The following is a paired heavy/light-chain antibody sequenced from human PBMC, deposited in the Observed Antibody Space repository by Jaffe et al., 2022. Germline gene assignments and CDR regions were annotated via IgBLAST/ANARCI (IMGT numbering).Light chain of an antibody. J-gene: IGKJ3*01. V-gene: IGKV3-11*01. Sequence: EIVLTQSPATLSLSPGERATLSCRASQSVSSYLAWYQQKPGQAPRLLIYDASNRATGIPARFSGSGSGTDFTLTISSLEPEDFAVYYCQQRSNWPLITFGPGTKVDIK. CDR3: QQRSNWPLIT. CDR1: QSVSSY. CDR2: DAS.
Heavy chain of an antibody. CDR2: ISWNSGSI. V-gene: IGHV3-9*01. CDR1: GFTFDDYA. J-gene: IGHJ6*03. D-gene: IGHD6-13*01. Sequence: EVQLVESGGGLVQPGRSLRLSCAASGFTFDDYAMHWVRQAPGKGLEWVSGISWNSGSIGYADSVKGRFTISRDNAKNSLYLQMNSLRAEDTALYYCAKDIHPYSSSWYFGPSYMDVWGKGTTVTVSS. CDR3: AKDIHPYSSSWYFGPSYMDV.